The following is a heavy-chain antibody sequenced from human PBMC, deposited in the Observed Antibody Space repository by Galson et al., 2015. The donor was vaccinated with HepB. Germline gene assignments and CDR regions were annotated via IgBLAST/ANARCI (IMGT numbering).Heavy chain of an antibody. J-gene: IGHJ5*02. V-gene: IGHV3-15*01. CDR1: GFPFNNAW. CDR3: TTDVYYTTYWSWLDP. D-gene: IGHD2-2*02. Sequence: SLRLSCAASGFPFNNAWMTWVRQAPGMGLEWVGRIKSKTDGETTDYAAPVKGRLTISRDDSKNRLYLKMNSLKTEDTAVYYCTTDVYYTTYWSWLDPWGQGTLVTVSS. CDR2: IKSKTDGETT.